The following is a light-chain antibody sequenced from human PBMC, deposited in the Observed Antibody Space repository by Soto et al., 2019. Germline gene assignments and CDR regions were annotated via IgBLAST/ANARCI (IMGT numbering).Light chain of an antibody. V-gene: IGKV1-5*01. CDR1: QSIDRY. CDR2: AAS. Sequence: DIQMTQSPSSLSASVGDRVTITCRASQSIDRYLNWYQQKPGKAPQVLINAASSLQSGVPSRFSGSGSGTEFTLTISSLQPDDFATYYCQQYNSYSGTFGQGTKVDIK. J-gene: IGKJ1*01. CDR3: QQYNSYSGT.